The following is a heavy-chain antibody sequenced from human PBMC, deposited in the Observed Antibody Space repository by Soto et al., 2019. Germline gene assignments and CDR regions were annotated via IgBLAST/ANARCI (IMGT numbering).Heavy chain of an antibody. CDR3: XXXXXGXFDY. V-gene: IGHV2-5*02. J-gene: IGHJ4*02. Sequence: QITLKESGPTLVKPTQTLTLTCTFSGFSLHTSGVGVGWIRQPPGKALEWLALIYWDDDERYSPSLKSRLTITKDTSKNHVVLTMTNMDPVDTXXXXXXXXXXGXFDYWGQGSLVTVSS. CDR1: GFSLHTSGVG. CDR2: IYWDDDE.